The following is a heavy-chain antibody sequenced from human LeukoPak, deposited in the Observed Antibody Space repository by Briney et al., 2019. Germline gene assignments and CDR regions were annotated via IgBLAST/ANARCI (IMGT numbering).Heavy chain of an antibody. CDR1: GGSISSYY. CDR2: IYYSGST. Sequence: PSETLSLTCTVSGGSISSYYWSWIRQPPGKGLEWIGYIYYSGSTNYNPSLKSRVTISVDTSKNQISLKLSSVTAADTAVYYCARESYCGGGDCEDYYGMDVWGQGTTVTVSS. CDR3: ARESYCGGGDCEDYYGMDV. D-gene: IGHD2-21*02. J-gene: IGHJ6*02. V-gene: IGHV4-59*01.